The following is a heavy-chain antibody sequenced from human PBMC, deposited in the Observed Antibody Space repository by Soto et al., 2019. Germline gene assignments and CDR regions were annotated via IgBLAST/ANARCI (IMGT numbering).Heavy chain of an antibody. CDR2: IYPGDSET. CDR3: ARLGFPGAIYFDS. CDR1: GYNFTTFW. Sequence: PGESLKISCKACGYNFTTFWIGWVRQMPGKGLEWMGIIYPGDSETKYSPDFEGQVTISADTSTNTAYLQWRSLWASDTAMYYCARLGFPGAIYFDSWGLGTLVTVSS. V-gene: IGHV5-51*01. J-gene: IGHJ4*02.